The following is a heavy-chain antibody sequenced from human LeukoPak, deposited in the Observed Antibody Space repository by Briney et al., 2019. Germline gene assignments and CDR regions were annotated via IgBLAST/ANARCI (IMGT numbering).Heavy chain of an antibody. CDR1: GGTFSSYA. Sequence: ASVKVSCKASGGTFSSYAISWVRQAPGQGLEWMGGIIPIFGTANYAQKFQGRVTITADKSTSTAHMELSSLRSEDTAVYYCARIYREGNSGYDSDYWGQGTLVTVSS. J-gene: IGHJ4*02. V-gene: IGHV1-69*06. CDR2: IIPIFGTA. D-gene: IGHD5-12*01. CDR3: ARIYREGNSGYDSDY.